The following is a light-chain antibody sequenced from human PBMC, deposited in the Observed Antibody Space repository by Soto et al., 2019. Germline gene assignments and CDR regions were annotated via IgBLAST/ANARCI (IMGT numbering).Light chain of an antibody. J-gene: IGLJ7*01. CDR2: TTF. V-gene: IGLV1-44*01. CDR3: ATWDDALNGAV. Sequence: QAVVTQPPSASGTAGQRVTISCSGGSSNIGSNTVNWYQQFPGAAPKLLIYTTFQRPSGVPDRFSGSQSGTSASLAISGLRSEDEADYYCATWDDALNGAVFGGGTQLTVL. CDR1: SSNIGSNT.